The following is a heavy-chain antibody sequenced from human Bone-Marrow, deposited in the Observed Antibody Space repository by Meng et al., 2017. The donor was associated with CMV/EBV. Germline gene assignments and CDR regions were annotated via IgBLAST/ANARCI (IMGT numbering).Heavy chain of an antibody. J-gene: IGHJ4*02. CDR2: MNPNSGNT. CDR1: AYTFTSYD. Sequence: QVRLGQAGAEVQMPVASWKASCTASAYTFTSYDINSVRQAAGQGLEWMGWMNPNSGNTDYAQKFQGRVTMTRNISKSTAYMDLSSLRSEDTAVYYCATGVADFEYWGQGTLVTVSS. CDR3: ATGVADFEY. D-gene: IGHD6-19*01. V-gene: IGHV1-8*01.